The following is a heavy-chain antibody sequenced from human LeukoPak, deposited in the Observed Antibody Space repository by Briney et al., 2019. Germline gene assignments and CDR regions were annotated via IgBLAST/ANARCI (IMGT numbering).Heavy chain of an antibody. J-gene: IGHJ4*02. CDR2: IRYDGSNK. D-gene: IGHD6-13*01. Sequence: PGGSLRLSCAASGFTFSSYGMHWVRQAPGKGLEWVAFIRYDGSNKYYADSVKGRFTISRDNSKNTLYLQMNSLRAEDTAVYYCAKDIAGYSSSWGNFDYWGQGTLVTVSS. V-gene: IGHV3-30*02. CDR1: GFTFSSYG. CDR3: AKDIAGYSSSWGNFDY.